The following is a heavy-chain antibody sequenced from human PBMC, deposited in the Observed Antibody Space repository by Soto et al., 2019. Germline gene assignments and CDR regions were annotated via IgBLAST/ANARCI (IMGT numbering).Heavy chain of an antibody. CDR1: GGSVSSGSYY. CDR2: IYYSGST. CDR3: AGGYDSSWPDFDY. Sequence: PSETLSLTCTVSGGSVSSGSYYWSWIRQPPGKGLEWIGYIYYSGSTNYNPSLKSRVTISVDTSKNQFSLKLSSVTAADTAVYYCAGGYDSSWPDFDYWGQATLDTVSS. V-gene: IGHV4-61*01. J-gene: IGHJ4*02. D-gene: IGHD6-13*01.